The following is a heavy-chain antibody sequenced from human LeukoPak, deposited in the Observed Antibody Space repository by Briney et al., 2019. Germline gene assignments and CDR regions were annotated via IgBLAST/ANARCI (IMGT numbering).Heavy chain of an antibody. V-gene: IGHV1-24*01. Sequence: GASVKVSCKVSGYTLTELSMHWVRQAPGKGLEWMGGFDPEDGETIYAQKFQGRVTMTEDPSTDTAYMELSSLRSEDTAVYYCATVWFGLPKRGLDYWGQGTLVTVSS. CDR3: ATVWFGLPKRGLDY. CDR1: GYTLTELS. D-gene: IGHD3-10*01. CDR2: FDPEDGET. J-gene: IGHJ4*02.